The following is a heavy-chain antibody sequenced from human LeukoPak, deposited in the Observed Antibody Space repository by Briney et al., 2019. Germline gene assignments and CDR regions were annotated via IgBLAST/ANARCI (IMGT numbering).Heavy chain of an antibody. CDR2: MNPNSGNT. V-gene: IGHV1-8*01. CDR3: ARGVGRNAGWYYYMDV. Sequence: ASVKVSCKASGYTFTSYDINWVRQATGQGLEWMGWMNPNSGNTGYAQKFQGRVTITRNTSISTAYMELSSLRSEDTAVYYCARGVGRNAGWYYYMDVWGKGTTVTVSS. CDR1: GYTFTSYD. D-gene: IGHD1-26*01. J-gene: IGHJ6*03.